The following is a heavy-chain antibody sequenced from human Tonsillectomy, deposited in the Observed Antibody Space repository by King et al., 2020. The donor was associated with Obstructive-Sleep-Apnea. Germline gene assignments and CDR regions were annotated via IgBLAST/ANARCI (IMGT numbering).Heavy chain of an antibody. CDR1: GGSISSSSYY. J-gene: IGHJ4*02. CDR2: IYYSGST. D-gene: IGHD6-13*01. Sequence: QLQESGPGLVKPSETLSLTCTVSGGSISSSSYYWGWIRHPPGKGLEWIGSIYYSGSTYYNPSLKSRGTISVDTSKNQFSLKLSSVTAADTAVYYCARDKSRAAGALGYWGQGTLVTVSS. V-gene: IGHV4-39*07. CDR3: ARDKSRAAGALGY.